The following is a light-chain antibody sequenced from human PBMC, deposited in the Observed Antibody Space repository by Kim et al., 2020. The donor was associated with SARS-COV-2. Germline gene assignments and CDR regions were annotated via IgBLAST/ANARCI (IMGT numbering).Light chain of an antibody. V-gene: IGLV2-11*01. CDR1: SSDVGGHDY. J-gene: IGLJ3*02. CDR3: CSYAGGYEMM. Sequence: QSALTQPRSVSGSPGQLVTISCTGTSSDVGGHDYVSWYQHHPGKAPRLVIYDVSKRPSGVPDRFSGSKSGNTASLTISGLQADDEADYSCCSYAGGYEMMFGGGTQLTVL. CDR2: DVS.